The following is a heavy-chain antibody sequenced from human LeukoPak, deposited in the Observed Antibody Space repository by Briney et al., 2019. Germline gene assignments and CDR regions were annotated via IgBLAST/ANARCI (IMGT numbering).Heavy chain of an antibody. V-gene: IGHV4-59*08. CDR1: GGSISSYY. Sequence: PSETLSLTCTVSGGSISSYYWSWIRQPPGKGLEWIAYIYYSGSTSYNPSLKSRVSISVDTSKNQFSLKLSSVTAADTAAYYCARPSSYYYYGMDVWGQGTTVTVSS. CDR2: IYYSGST. CDR3: ARPSSYYYYGMDV. J-gene: IGHJ6*02.